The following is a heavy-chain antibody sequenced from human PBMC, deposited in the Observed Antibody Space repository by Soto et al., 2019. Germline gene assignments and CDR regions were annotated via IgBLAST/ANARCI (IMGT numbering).Heavy chain of an antibody. D-gene: IGHD1-26*01. Sequence: EVQLVESGGGLVQPGGSLRLSCAASGFTFSTYWMHWVRQAPGKGLVWVSRINSDESSTSYADSVKGRFTISRDNAKNXLYLQMNSLRAEDTAVYYCARLPGLRGIGGATTDYWGQGTLVTVSS. V-gene: IGHV3-74*01. CDR1: GFTFSTYW. J-gene: IGHJ4*02. CDR2: INSDESST. CDR3: ARLPGLRGIGGATTDY.